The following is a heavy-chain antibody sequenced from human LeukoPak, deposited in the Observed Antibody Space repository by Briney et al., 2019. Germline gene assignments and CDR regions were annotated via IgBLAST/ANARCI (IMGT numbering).Heavy chain of an antibody. CDR1: GYSFTSYW. V-gene: IGHV5-51*01. CDR3: ARSETYYYGSGSANWFDP. D-gene: IGHD3-10*01. Sequence: GESLKISCKGSGYSFTSYWIGWVRQMPGKGLEWMGIIYPGDSDTRYSPSFQGQVTISADPSTSTAYLQWSSLKASDTAMYYCARSETYYYGSGSANWFDPWGQGTLVTVSS. CDR2: IYPGDSDT. J-gene: IGHJ5*02.